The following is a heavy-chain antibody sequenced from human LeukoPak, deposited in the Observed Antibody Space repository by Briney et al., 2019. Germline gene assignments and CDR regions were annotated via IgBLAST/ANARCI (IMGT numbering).Heavy chain of an antibody. D-gene: IGHD5-18*01. CDR3: ARDSCGSGSYYFDY. Sequence: ATGQGLEWMGWISPNSGGTNYAQKFQGRVTMTRDTSISTAYMELSSLRSDDTAVYYCARDSCGSGSYYFDYWGQGTLVTVSS. CDR2: ISPNSGGT. V-gene: IGHV1-2*02. J-gene: IGHJ4*02.